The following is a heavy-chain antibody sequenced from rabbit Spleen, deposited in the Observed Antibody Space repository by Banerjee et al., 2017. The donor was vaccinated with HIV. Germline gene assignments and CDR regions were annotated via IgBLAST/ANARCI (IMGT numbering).Heavy chain of an antibody. CDR2: IDDGSSGFT. Sequence: QEQLMESGGGLVQPGGSLKLSCKASGFDFSRTGVSWVRQAPGKGLEWIGYIDDGSSGFTYYASWVNGRFSISRENAQNTVFLQMTSLTAADTATYFCARDGAGGSYFALWGQGTLVTVS. J-gene: IGHJ4*01. V-gene: IGHV1S47*01. CDR3: ARDGAGGSYFAL. CDR1: GFDFSRTG. D-gene: IGHD8-1*01.